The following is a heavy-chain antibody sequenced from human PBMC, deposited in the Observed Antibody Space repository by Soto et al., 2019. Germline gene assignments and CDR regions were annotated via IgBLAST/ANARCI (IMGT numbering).Heavy chain of an antibody. J-gene: IGHJ3*02. V-gene: IGHV3-21*01. D-gene: IGHD2-21*01. CDR2: ISSSSSYI. CDR1: GFTFSSYS. CDR3: AYAGETPYDAFDI. Sequence: QRLSCAASGFTFSSYSMNWVRQAPGKGLEWVSSISSSSSYIYYADSVKGRFTISRDNAKNSLYLQMNSLRAEDTAVYYCAYAGETPYDAFDIWGQGTMVTVSS.